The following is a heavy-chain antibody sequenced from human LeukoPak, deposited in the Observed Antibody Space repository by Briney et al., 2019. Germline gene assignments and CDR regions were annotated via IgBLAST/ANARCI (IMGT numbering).Heavy chain of an antibody. CDR1: GYTFTGYY. D-gene: IGHD6-19*01. CDR2: INPNSGGT. V-gene: IGHV1-2*06. J-gene: IGHJ4*02. CDR3: ARPRGQWLVDY. Sequence: ASVKVSCKASGYTFTGYYMHWARQAPGQGLEWMGRINPNSGGTNYAQKVQGRVTMTRDTSISTAYRSLSRLRSDDTAVYYCARPRGQWLVDYWGQGTLVTV.